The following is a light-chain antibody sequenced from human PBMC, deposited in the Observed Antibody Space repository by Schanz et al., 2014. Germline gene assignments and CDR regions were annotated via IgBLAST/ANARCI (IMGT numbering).Light chain of an antibody. CDR3: QQYGSSPRT. V-gene: IGKV3-20*01. Sequence: EIVLTQSPGTLSLSPGERAPLSCRASQSVSSSFLAWYQQKPGQAPRLLIYGASSRATGVPDRFSGSGSGTDFTLTIIRLEPEDFAVYYCQQYGSSPRTFGQGTKLEIK. CDR2: GAS. CDR1: QSVSSSF. J-gene: IGKJ2*01.